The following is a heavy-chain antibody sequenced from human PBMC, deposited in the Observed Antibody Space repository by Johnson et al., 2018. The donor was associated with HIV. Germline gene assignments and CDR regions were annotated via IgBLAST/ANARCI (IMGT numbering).Heavy chain of an antibody. CDR3: ARDHGIVYAEAFDI. Sequence: QVQLVESGGGVVQPGKSLTLSCVASGLSFSNFGIHWVRQAPGKGPEWVAVISFDGNLKKYADSVKGRFTISRDNSKNTLYLQMNSLRAEDTAVYYCARDHGIVYAEAFDIWGQGTMVTVSS. V-gene: IGHV3-30*03. J-gene: IGHJ3*02. CDR2: ISFDGNLK. D-gene: IGHD1-26*01. CDR1: GLSFSNFG.